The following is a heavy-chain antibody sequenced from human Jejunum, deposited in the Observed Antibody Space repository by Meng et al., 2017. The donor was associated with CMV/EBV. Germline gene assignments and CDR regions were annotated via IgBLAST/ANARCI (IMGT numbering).Heavy chain of an antibody. CDR3: ARVRYSYGDQGALNP. CDR1: GFTFRHSA. J-gene: IGHJ3*01. CDR2: TSYDERNK. V-gene: IGHV3-30*04. Sequence: GFTFRHSAMHWVRQAPGKGLEWVALTSYDERNKEYADSVKGRFIISRDNSRSTLYLQMNSLRAEDTAVYYCARVRYSYGDQGALNPWGQGTKVTVSS. D-gene: IGHD5-18*01.